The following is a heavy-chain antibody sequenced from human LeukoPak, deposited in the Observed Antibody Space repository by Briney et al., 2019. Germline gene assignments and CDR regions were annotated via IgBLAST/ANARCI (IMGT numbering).Heavy chain of an antibody. Sequence: NPSETPSLTCTISGGSISSGGYYWSWIRQHPGKGLEWIGYIYYSGSTHYNPSLKSRVTISVDTSKNQFSLKLSSVTAADTAVYYCARDLGHEYCSSTSCYTAHWFDPWGQGTLVTVSS. CDR3: ARDLGHEYCSSTSCYTAHWFDP. J-gene: IGHJ5*02. V-gene: IGHV4-31*03. CDR1: GGSISSGGYY. D-gene: IGHD2-2*02. CDR2: IYYSGST.